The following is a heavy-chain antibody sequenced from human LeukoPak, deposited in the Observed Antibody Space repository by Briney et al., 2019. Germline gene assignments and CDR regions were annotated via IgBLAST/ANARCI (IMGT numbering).Heavy chain of an antibody. V-gene: IGHV3-33*01. D-gene: IGHD3-22*01. CDR3: ARDSSSSGYYFRPDAFDI. J-gene: IGHJ3*02. Sequence: GGSLRLSCAASGFTFSSYGMHWVRQAPGKGLEWVAVIWYDGSSKYYADSVKGRFTISRDNSKNTLYLQMNSLRAEDTAVYYCARDSSSSGYYFRPDAFDIWGQGTMVTVSS. CDR2: IWYDGSSK. CDR1: GFTFSSYG.